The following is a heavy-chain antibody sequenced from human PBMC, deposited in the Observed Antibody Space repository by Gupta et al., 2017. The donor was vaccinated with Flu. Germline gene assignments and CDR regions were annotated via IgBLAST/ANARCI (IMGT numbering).Heavy chain of an antibody. V-gene: IGHV1-46*01. CDR3: ARDSKPNIVVVPAANSCGY. J-gene: IGHJ4*02. CDR1: GYTFTSYY. Sequence: QVQLVQSGAEVTKPGASVKVSCKASGYTFTSYYMHWVRQAPGQGLEWMGIINPSGGSTSYAQKFQGRVTMTRDTSTSTVYMELSSLRSEDTAVDYCARDSKPNIVVVPAANSCGYWGQGTLVTVSS. D-gene: IGHD2-2*01. CDR2: INPSGGST.